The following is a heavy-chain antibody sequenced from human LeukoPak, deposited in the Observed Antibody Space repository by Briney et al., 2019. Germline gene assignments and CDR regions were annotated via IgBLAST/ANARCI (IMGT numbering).Heavy chain of an antibody. CDR3: AKPRTTGLGWAQFDY. CDR2: FDGNGPNT. D-gene: IGHD2-8*02. CDR1: GFTFSSFA. Sequence: GGSLRLSCAASGFTFSSFAMTWVRQAPGKGLEWVSGFDGNGPNTYYADSVKGRRTISRDNSRNTLYLEMNSLRPEDTAIHYCAKPRTTGLGWAQFDYWGQGSLVTVSS. V-gene: IGHV3-23*01. J-gene: IGHJ4*02.